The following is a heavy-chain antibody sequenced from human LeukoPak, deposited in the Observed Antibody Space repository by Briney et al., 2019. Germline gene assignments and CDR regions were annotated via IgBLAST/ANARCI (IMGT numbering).Heavy chain of an antibody. CDR3: ARARDDYINNWFDP. CDR2: ISSSGNT. D-gene: IGHD5-24*01. V-gene: IGHV4-30-4*01. CDR1: GGSISSGDYY. J-gene: IGHJ5*02. Sequence: PSQTLSLTCTVSGGSISSGDYYWSWIRQPPGKGLEWIGYISSSGNTNYNPSLKSRVTISVDASKSQLSLKLSSVTAADTAVYYCARARDDYINNWFDPWGQGTLVTVSS.